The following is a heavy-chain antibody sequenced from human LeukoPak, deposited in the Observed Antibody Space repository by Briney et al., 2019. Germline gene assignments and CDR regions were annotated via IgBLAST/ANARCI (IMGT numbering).Heavy chain of an antibody. J-gene: IGHJ6*03. CDR1: GFTFSSHA. CDR3: ARGSGSYWGDYYYYMDV. Sequence: GGSLRLSCAASGFTFSSHAMHWVRQAPGKGLEYVSAISSNGGSTYYANSVKGRFTISRDNSKNTLYLQMGSLRAEDMAVYYCARGSGSYWGDYYYYMDVWGKGTTVTVSS. V-gene: IGHV3-64*01. D-gene: IGHD1-26*01. CDR2: ISSNGGST.